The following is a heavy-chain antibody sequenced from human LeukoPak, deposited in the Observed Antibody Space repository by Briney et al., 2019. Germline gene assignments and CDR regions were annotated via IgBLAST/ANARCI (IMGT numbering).Heavy chain of an antibody. D-gene: IGHD6-19*01. CDR3: ARVATVAFNY. J-gene: IGHJ4*02. V-gene: IGHV3-7*01. CDR1: GFTFSSYW. Sequence: GGSLRLSCAASGFTFSSYWMGWVRQAPGKGLEGVANIKQDGSEKYYVDSVKGRFTISRDNAKNSLYLQMDSLRVEDTAVYYCARVATVAFNYWGQGTLVTVSS. CDR2: IKQDGSEK.